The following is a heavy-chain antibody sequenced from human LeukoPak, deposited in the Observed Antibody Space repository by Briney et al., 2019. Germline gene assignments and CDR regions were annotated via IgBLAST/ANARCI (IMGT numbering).Heavy chain of an antibody. V-gene: IGHV3-23*01. CDR2: ISGSGGST. Sequence: GGSLRLSCAASGFTFSGYAMSWVRQAPGRGLEWVSAISGSGGSTYYADSVKGRFTISRDNSKNTLYLQMNSLRAEDTAVYYCAKDGLHYDFWSGSPFDPWGQGTLVTVSS. J-gene: IGHJ5*02. CDR1: GFTFSGYA. CDR3: AKDGLHYDFWSGSPFDP. D-gene: IGHD3-3*01.